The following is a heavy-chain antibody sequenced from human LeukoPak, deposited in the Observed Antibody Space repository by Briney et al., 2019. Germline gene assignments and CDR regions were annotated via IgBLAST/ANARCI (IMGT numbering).Heavy chain of an antibody. Sequence: ASVKVSCKASGYTFTGYYMHWVRQAPGQGLEWMGWSNPNSGGTSYAQGRVTMTRDTSISTAYMELSRLRSDDTAVYYCATDQPLGPLGSTVTMGNRAFDIWGQGTMVTVSS. CDR1: GYTFTGYY. V-gene: IGHV1-2*02. CDR2: SNPNSGGT. D-gene: IGHD4-17*01. J-gene: IGHJ3*02. CDR3: ATDQPLGPLGSTVTMGNRAFDI.